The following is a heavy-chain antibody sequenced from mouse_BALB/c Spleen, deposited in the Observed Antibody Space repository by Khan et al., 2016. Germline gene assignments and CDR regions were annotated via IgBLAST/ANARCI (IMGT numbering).Heavy chain of an antibody. CDR1: GFNIKDTY. V-gene: IGHV14-3*02. CDR3: SGGVYDYEFAY. D-gene: IGHD2-4*01. Sequence: VQLQQPGAELVKPGASVKLSCTVSGFNIKDTYMHWVNQRPEQGLEWIGRIDPANGNTKYDPKFQDKATITADTSSNTCYLQVSILTSEDSAVYYCSGGVYDYEFAYWGQGTLVTVSA. J-gene: IGHJ3*01. CDR2: IDPANGNT.